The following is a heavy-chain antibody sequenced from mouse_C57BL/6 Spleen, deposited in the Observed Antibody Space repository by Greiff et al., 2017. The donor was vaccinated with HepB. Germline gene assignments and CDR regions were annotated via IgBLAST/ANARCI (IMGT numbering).Heavy chain of an antibody. D-gene: IGHD1-1*01. J-gene: IGHJ2*01. CDR2: IYPRSGNT. Sequence: VQLQQSGAELARPGASVKLSCKASGYTFTSYGISWVKQRTGQGLEWIGEIYPRSGNTYYNEKFKGKATLTADKSSSTAYMELRSLTSEDSAVYFCARWGSFITTVVPYYFDYWGQGTTLPVSS. CDR3: ARWGSFITTVVPYYFDY. V-gene: IGHV1-81*01. CDR1: GYTFTSYG.